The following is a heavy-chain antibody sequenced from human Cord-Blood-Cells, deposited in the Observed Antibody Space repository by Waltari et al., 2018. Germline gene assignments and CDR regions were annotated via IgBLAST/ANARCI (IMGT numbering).Heavy chain of an antibody. V-gene: IGHV3-7*01. CDR3: AREVAAAGIFFAFDI. CDR2: IKQDGSEK. D-gene: IGHD6-13*01. Sequence: EVQLVESGGGLVQPGGSLRLSCAASGFTFSSYWMSWVRKAHGKGLEWVANIKQDGSEKYYGDSVKGRFTISRDNAKNSLYLQMNSLRAEDTAVYYCAREVAAAGIFFAFDIWGQGTMVTVSS. J-gene: IGHJ3*02. CDR1: GFTFSSYW.